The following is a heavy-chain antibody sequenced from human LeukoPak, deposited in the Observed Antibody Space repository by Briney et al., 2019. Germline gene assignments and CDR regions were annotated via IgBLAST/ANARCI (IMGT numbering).Heavy chain of an antibody. D-gene: IGHD2-15*01. CDR2: IYYSGGT. Sequence: SETLSLTCTVSGCSISSYYWSWIRQPPGKGLEWIGYIYYSGGTNYNPSLKSRVTISVETSKNQFCPKLSSVTAAEAAVYYCARRLNRCELLPGGWFDPWGQGTLVTVSS. CDR3: ARRLNRCELLPGGWFDP. J-gene: IGHJ5*02. CDR1: GCSISSYY. V-gene: IGHV4-59*08.